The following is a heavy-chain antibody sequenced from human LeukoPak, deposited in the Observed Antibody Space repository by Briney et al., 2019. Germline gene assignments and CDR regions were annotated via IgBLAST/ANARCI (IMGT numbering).Heavy chain of an antibody. V-gene: IGHV3-21*04. CDR3: AKYVSAKGPPYALDV. CDR2: ISSSGNSI. CDR1: GITFSSYS. J-gene: IGHJ6*02. Sequence: GGSLRLSCAASGITFSSYSMNWVRQAPGKGLEWVSSISSSGNSIYYADSVKGRFTISRDNSKNTLYLQMNSLRAEDTAVYYCAKYVSAKGPPYALDVWGQGTTVTVSS. D-gene: IGHD2/OR15-2a*01.